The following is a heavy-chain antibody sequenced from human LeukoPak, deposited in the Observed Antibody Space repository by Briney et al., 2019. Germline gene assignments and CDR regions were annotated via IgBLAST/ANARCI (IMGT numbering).Heavy chain of an antibody. CDR2: IKQDGSEK. J-gene: IGHJ5*02. V-gene: IGHV3-7*01. Sequence: GGSLRLSCAASGFTFSSYWMSWVRQAPGKGLEWVANIKQDGSEKYYVYSVKGRFTISRDKAKNSLYLQMNSLRAEDTAVYYCARFIAAGTNDWFDPWGQGTLVTVSS. D-gene: IGHD6-13*01. CDR1: GFTFSSYW. CDR3: ARFIAAGTNDWFDP.